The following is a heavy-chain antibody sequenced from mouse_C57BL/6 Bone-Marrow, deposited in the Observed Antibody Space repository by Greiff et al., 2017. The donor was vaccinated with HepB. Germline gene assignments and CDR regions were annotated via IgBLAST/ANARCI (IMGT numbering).Heavy chain of an antibody. CDR3: ARHATMITYYFDY. V-gene: IGHV5-6*01. D-gene: IGHD2-4*01. CDR1: GFTFSSYG. Sequence: EVKLVDSGGDLVKPGGSLKLSCAASGFTFSSYGMSWVRQTPDKRLEWVATISSGGSYTYYPDSVKGRFTISRDNAKNTLYLQMSSLKSEDTAMYYCARHATMITYYFDYWGQGTTLTVSS. J-gene: IGHJ2*01. CDR2: ISSGGSYT.